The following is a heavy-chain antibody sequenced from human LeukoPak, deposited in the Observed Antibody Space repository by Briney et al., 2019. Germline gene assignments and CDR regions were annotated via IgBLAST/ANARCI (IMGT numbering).Heavy chain of an antibody. CDR2: IYPGDSDT. J-gene: IGHJ4*02. D-gene: IGHD4-23*01. CDR1: GYSFTSYW. CDR3: ARLTTVVTQPFDY. Sequence: GEPLKISCQGSGYSFTSYWIGWVRPLPGKGLEWMGIIYPGDSDTRYSPSFQGQVTISADKSISTAYLQWSSLKASDTAMYYCARLTTVVTQPFDYWGQGTLVTVSS. V-gene: IGHV5-51*01.